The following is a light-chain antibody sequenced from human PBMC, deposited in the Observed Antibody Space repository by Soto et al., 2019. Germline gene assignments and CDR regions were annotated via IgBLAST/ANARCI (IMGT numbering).Light chain of an antibody. CDR2: GAS. V-gene: IGKV3-20*01. CDR3: QQYGSSPFA. Sequence: SQTVRNNYLAWYQQKTGQAHRXXIYGASSRATGIPDRFSGSASGTDFNLTISRLETEDFAVYYCQQYGSSPFAFGQGTKVDIK. J-gene: IGKJ1*01. CDR1: QTVRNNY.